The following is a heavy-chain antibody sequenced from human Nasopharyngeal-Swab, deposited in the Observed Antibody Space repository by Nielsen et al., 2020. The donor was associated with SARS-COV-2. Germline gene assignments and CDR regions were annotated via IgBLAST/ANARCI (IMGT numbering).Heavy chain of an antibody. J-gene: IGHJ4*02. CDR2: TVYRSKWYN. Sequence: SQTPSLTCSISGDSVSSHSAGWNWIRQSPSRGLEWLGRTVYRSKWYNDYAESVKSRIAVNPDTSKNQFSLQLNSVAPEDTAVYYCARGRDFSFDSWGQGTLVTASS. V-gene: IGHV6-1*01. D-gene: IGHD3-3*01. CDR1: GDSVSSHSAG. CDR3: ARGRDFSFDS.